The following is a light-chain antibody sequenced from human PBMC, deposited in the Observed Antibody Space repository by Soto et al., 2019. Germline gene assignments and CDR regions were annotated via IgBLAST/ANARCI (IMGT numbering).Light chain of an antibody. V-gene: IGKV1-5*03. Sequence: DIQMTQXPSXLSASVGDRVTITCRAXQXXXXXLAWYQQKPGKAPKVLIYKASSLESGVPSRFSGSGSXTEFTLTISSQQPDDFATYYCQQYNSYPWTFGQGTKVEXK. J-gene: IGKJ1*01. CDR1: QXXXXX. CDR2: KAS. CDR3: QQYNSYPWT.